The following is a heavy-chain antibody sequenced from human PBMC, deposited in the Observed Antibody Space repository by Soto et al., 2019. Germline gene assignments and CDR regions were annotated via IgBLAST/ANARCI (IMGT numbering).Heavy chain of an antibody. V-gene: IGHV5-51*01. CDR3: ARHIGVAVAGTRWYFDL. CDR1: GYKFTAYW. D-gene: IGHD6-19*01. J-gene: IGHJ2*01. Sequence: GESLKISCEASGYKFTAYWIGWVRQMPGKDLEWMGIIYPGDSETRYSPSFQGQVTISVDKSNSTAYLQWNSLEASDTAIYYCARHIGVAVAGTRWYFDLWGRGTLVTVSS. CDR2: IYPGDSET.